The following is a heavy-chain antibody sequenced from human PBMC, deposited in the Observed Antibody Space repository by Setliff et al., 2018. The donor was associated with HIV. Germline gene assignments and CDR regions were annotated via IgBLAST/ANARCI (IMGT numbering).Heavy chain of an antibody. V-gene: IGHV3-23*01. CDR3: AKDYMWAFDY. CDR2: VTAGGGIT. D-gene: IGHD1-26*01. J-gene: IGHJ4*02. Sequence: GGSLRLSCTASGFTFSDYAMSWVRQAPGKGLEWVSLVTAGGGITYYADSVKGRFTISRDNSKSTLSLQMDSLRAEDTAAYYCAKDYMWAFDYWGQGTLVTVSS. CDR1: GFTFSDYA.